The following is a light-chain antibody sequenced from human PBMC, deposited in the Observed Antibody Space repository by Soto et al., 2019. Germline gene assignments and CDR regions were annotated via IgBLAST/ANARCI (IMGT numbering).Light chain of an antibody. CDR3: SSYTSTSLYV. CDR2: EVT. Sequence: QSVLTQPASVSGSPGQSITISCTGTSSDIGGHHFVSWYQQQSGKAPKLVIYEVTDRPSGVSDRFSGSKSGNTASLTISGLQPDDEADYYCSSYTSTSLYVFGTGTKATVL. V-gene: IGLV2-14*01. J-gene: IGLJ1*01. CDR1: SSDIGGHHF.